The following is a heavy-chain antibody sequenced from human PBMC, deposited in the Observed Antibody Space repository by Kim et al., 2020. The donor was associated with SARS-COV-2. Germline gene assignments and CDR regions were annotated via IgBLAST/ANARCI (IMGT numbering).Heavy chain of an antibody. V-gene: IGHV3-21*01. CDR1: GFTFSSYS. CDR3: ASGKVIRLGELSLYPRTVDAFDI. CDR2: ISSSSSYI. J-gene: IGHJ3*02. D-gene: IGHD3-16*02. Sequence: GGSLRLSCAASGFTFSSYSMNWVRQAPGKGLEWVSSISSSSSYIYYADSVQGRFTISRDNAKNSLYLQMNSLRAEDTAVYYCASGKVIRLGELSLYPRTVDAFDIWGQGTMVTVSS.